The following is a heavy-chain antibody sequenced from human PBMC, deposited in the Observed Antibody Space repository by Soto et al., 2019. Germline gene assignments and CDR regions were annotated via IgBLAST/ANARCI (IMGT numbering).Heavy chain of an antibody. CDR1: GFTFSSYA. Sequence: QVQLVESGGGVVQPGRSLRLSCAASGFTFSSYAMHWVRQAPGKGLEWVAVISYDGSNKYYADSVKGRFTISRDNSKNTLYLQMNSLRADDTAVYYCARSYDSSGYSSGNFDYWGQGTLVTVSS. CDR2: ISYDGSNK. J-gene: IGHJ4*02. V-gene: IGHV3-30-3*01. D-gene: IGHD3-22*01. CDR3: ARSYDSSGYSSGNFDY.